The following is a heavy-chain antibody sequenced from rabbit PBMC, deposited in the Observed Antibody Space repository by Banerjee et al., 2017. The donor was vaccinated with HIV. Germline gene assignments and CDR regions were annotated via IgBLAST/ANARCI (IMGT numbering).Heavy chain of an antibody. CDR3: ARDAGYAGSNL. CDR1: GFSFSNKYV. J-gene: IGHJ4*01. CDR2: IYAGSSGDS. V-gene: IGHV1S45*01. D-gene: IGHD4-2*01. Sequence: QEQLEESGGDLVKPEGSLTLTCTASGFSFSNKYVMCWVRQAPGKGLEWIAFIYAGSSGDSYYASWAKGRFTISKTSSTTVTLQMTSLTAADTATYFCARDAGYAGSNLWGQGTLVTVS.